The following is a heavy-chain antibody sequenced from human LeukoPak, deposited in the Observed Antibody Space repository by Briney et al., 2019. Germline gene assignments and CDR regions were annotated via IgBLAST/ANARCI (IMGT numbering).Heavy chain of an antibody. Sequence: ASVKVSCKASGYTLTGYYMHWVRQAPGQGLEWMGWINPNSGGTNYAQKFQGRVTMTRDTSISTAYMELSRLRSDDTAVYYCARDRDSYGLVDYWGQGTLVTVSS. CDR3: ARDRDSYGLVDY. J-gene: IGHJ4*02. CDR2: INPNSGGT. CDR1: GYTLTGYY. D-gene: IGHD5-18*01. V-gene: IGHV1-2*02.